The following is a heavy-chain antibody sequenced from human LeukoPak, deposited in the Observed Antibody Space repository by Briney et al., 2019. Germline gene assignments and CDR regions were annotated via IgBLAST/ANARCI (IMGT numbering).Heavy chain of an antibody. CDR3: ARATMVRGVITKSPFDY. CDR1: GYTFTSYG. V-gene: IGHV1-18*01. CDR2: ISAYNGNT. J-gene: IGHJ4*02. Sequence: ASVKVSCKASGYTFTSYGISWVRQAPGQGLEWMGWISAYNGNTNYAQKLQGRVTMTTDTSTSTAYMELRSLRSDDTAVYYCARATMVRGVITKSPFDYWGQGTLVTVSS. D-gene: IGHD3-10*01.